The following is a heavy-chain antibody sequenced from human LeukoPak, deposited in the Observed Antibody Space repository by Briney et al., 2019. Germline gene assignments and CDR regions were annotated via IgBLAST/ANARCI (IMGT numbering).Heavy chain of an antibody. CDR3: ASPHLGGDAFDM. CDR2: IYYSGST. V-gene: IGHV4-39*01. D-gene: IGHD3-16*01. J-gene: IGHJ3*02. Sequence: PSETLSLTCTVPGGSISSSSYYWGWIRQPPGKGLEWIGSIYYSGSTYYNPSLKSRVTISVDTSKNQFSLKLSSVIAADTAVYFCASPHLGGDAFDMWGQGTMVTVSS. CDR1: GGSISSSSYY.